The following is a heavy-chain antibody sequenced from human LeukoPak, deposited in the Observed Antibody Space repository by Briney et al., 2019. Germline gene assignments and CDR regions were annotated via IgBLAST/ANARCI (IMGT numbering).Heavy chain of an antibody. D-gene: IGHD3-22*01. CDR1: GGSISSSSYY. J-gene: IGHJ4*02. V-gene: IGHV4-39*01. Sequence: PSETLSLTCTVSGGSISSSSYYWGWIRQPPGKGLEWIGSIYYSGSTYYNPSLKSRVTISVDTSKNQFSLKLSSVTAADTAVYYCASGAPYYDSGGPEGGFDYWGQGTLVTVSS. CDR2: IYYSGST. CDR3: ASGAPYYDSGGPEGGFDY.